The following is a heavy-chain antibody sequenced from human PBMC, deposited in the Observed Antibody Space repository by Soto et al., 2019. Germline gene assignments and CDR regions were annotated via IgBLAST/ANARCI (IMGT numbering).Heavy chain of an antibody. V-gene: IGHV3-23*01. CDR3: TRGATAYSSSPFLLDS. CDR1: GFTFSTNA. Sequence: PGGSLRLSCAASGFTFSTNAMSWVRQAPGTGLEWVSSISGDGNYNYYARSVKGRLTISRDNSKNMLFLQLSSLRAEDTAVYYCTRGATAYSSSPFLLDSWGRGALVTVSS. CDR2: ISGDGNYN. D-gene: IGHD6-13*01. J-gene: IGHJ4*02.